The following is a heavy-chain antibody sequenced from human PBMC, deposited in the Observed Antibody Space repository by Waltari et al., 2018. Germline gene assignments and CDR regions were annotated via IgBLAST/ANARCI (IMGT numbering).Heavy chain of an antibody. V-gene: IGHV3-33*01. J-gene: IGHJ5*02. CDR2: IWFDGSAK. CDR3: ARDMHSSSSALGWLDP. Sequence: QVQLVESGVGGVQSGWALSLSCVASGFTFDSYGVHWGRQAPGKALEWVALIWFDGSAKYYADSVKGRFTVSRDNSKNTFYLQLNSLRAEDTAVYYCARDMHSSSSALGWLDPWGQGTLVTVSS. CDR1: GFTFDSYG. D-gene: IGHD6-6*01.